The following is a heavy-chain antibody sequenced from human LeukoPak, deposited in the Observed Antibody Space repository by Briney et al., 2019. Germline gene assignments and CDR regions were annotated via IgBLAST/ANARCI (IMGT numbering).Heavy chain of an antibody. V-gene: IGHV4-39*01. Sequence: SETLSLTCTVSGGSISSGSYYWGWIRQPPGKGLEWIGSIYYSGSTYYNPSLKSRVTISVDTSKNQFSLKLSSVTAADTAVYYCARLHPIEMAIDYWGQGTLVTVSS. CDR1: GGSISSGSYY. CDR2: IYYSGST. D-gene: IGHD5-24*01. J-gene: IGHJ4*02. CDR3: ARLHPIEMAIDY.